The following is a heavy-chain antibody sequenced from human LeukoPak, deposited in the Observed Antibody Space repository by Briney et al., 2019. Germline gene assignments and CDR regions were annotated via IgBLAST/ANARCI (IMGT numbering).Heavy chain of an antibody. J-gene: IGHJ4*02. V-gene: IGHV1-2*02. CDR2: INPNSGGT. CDR3: ARDLDDWNDADEFDY. D-gene: IGHD1-1*01. Sequence: GASVKVSCKASGYTFTGYYMHWVRQAPGQGLEWMGWINPNSGGTNYAQKFQGRVTMTSDTSISTAYMELSRLRSDDTAVYYCARDLDDWNDADEFDYWGQGTLVTVSS. CDR1: GYTFTGYY.